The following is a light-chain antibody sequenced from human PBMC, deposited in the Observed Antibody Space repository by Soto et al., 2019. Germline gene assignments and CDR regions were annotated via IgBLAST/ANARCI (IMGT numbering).Light chain of an antibody. CDR1: ISDVGGHGY. CDR3: CSYTTSSSYV. CDR2: EVT. J-gene: IGLJ1*01. Sequence: QSALTQPASVSGSPGQSITISCTGTISDVGGHGYVSWYQQHPGKAPKLMIYEVTYRPSGVSDRFSGSKSGNTASLTISGLQAEDEADYYCCSYTTSSSYVFGTGTKVTVL. V-gene: IGLV2-14*01.